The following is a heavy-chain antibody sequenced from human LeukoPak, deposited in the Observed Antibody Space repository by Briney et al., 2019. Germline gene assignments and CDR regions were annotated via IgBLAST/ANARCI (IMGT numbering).Heavy chain of an antibody. D-gene: IGHD2-8*02. J-gene: IGHJ4*02. Sequence: SETLSLTCAVSGGSISSSNWWCWVRQPPGKGLEWIGEIYHSGSTNYNPSLKSRVTISVDKSKNQLSLKLSSVTAADTAMYYCAHLGASGYFDYWGQGTLVTVAS. V-gene: IGHV4-4*02. CDR2: IYHSGST. CDR1: GGSISSSNW. CDR3: AHLGASGYFDY.